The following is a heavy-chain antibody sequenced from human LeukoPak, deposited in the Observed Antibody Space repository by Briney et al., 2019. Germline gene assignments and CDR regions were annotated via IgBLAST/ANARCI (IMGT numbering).Heavy chain of an antibody. CDR2: ISASGGIT. D-gene: IGHD3-10*01. CDR3: ARGGVDYYGSGTYYLMYYFDY. Sequence: PGGSLRLSCAASGFTFSTYAMIWIRQAPGKGLEWVSVISASGGITNDADSVTGRFTISRDDPHNTLYLQMNSLRAEDTAVYFCARGGVDYYGSGTYYLMYYFDYWGQGALVTVSS. CDR1: GFTFSTYA. J-gene: IGHJ4*02. V-gene: IGHV3-23*01.